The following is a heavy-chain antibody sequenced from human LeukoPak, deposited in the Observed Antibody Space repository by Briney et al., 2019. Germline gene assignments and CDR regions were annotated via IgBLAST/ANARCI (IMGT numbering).Heavy chain of an antibody. CDR3: ARDNSLVRKVGATTFNWFDP. Sequence: PSETLSLTCTVSGGSISTSNYYWGWIRQPPGKGLEWIGNIFYSGSTYYSPSLKSRVTISLDTSRNQFSLKLNSVTAADTAVYYCARDNSLVRKVGATTFNWFDPWGQGTLVTVSS. V-gene: IGHV4-39*07. CDR1: GGSISTSNYY. CDR2: IFYSGST. J-gene: IGHJ5*02. D-gene: IGHD1-26*01.